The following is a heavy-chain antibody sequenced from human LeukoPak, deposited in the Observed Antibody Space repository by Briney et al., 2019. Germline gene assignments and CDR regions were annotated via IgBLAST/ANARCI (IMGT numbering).Heavy chain of an antibody. D-gene: IGHD6-25*01. CDR1: GGSVTSTNW. CDR2: VHLDGRT. Sequence: SETLSLTCDVSGGSVTSTNWWTWFRQPPGEGLEWIGEVHLDGRTNYNPSLKSRLVMSADLPENHISLKLTSVTAADTAVYYCAREGGFYRPLDYSGQGTLVTVSS. J-gene: IGHJ4*02. V-gene: IGHV4-4*02. CDR3: AREGGFYRPLDY.